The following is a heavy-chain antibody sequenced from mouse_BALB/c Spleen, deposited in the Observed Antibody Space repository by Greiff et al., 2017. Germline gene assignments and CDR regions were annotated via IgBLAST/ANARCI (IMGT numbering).Heavy chain of an antibody. J-gene: IGHJ2*01. V-gene: IGHV5-6-5*01. Sequence: DVHLVESGGGLVKPGGSLKLSCAASGFTFSSYAMSWVRQTPEKRLEWVASISSGGSTYYPDSVKGRFTISRDNARNILYLQMSSLRSEDTAMYYCARGDGNFDYWGQGTTLTVSS. CDR3: ARGDGNFDY. CDR1: GFTFSSYA. CDR2: ISSGGST. D-gene: IGHD2-1*01.